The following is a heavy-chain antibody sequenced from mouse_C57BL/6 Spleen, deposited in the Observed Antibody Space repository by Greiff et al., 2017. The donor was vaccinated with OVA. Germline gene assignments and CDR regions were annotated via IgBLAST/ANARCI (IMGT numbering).Heavy chain of an antibody. CDR2: IHPSDSDT. Sequence: VQLQQSGAELVKPGASVKVSCKASGYTFTSYWMHWVKQRPGQGLEWIGRIHPSDSDTNYNQKFKGKATLTVDKSSSTAYMQLSSLTSEDSAVYYCAIRSGLYYGNFLDYWGQGTTLTVSS. CDR1: GYTFTSYW. CDR3: AIRSGLYYGNFLDY. D-gene: IGHD2-1*01. J-gene: IGHJ2*01. V-gene: IGHV1-74*01.